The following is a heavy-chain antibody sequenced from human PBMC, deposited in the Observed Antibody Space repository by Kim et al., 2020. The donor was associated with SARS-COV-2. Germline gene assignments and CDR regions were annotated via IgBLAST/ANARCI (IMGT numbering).Heavy chain of an antibody. D-gene: IGHD2-8*01. CDR3: ARHAEPLDGTQNGAFDI. J-gene: IGHJ3*02. Sequence: LKSRVTIAVDTSKNQFSLKLSSVTAADTAVYYCARHAEPLDGTQNGAFDIWGQGTMVTVSS. V-gene: IGHV4-39*01.